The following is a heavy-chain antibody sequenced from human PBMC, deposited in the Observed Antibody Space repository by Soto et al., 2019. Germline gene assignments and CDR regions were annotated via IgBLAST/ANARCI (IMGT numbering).Heavy chain of an antibody. CDR2: IYYSGST. Sequence: SETLSLTCTVSGGSISSSSYYWGWIRQPPGKGLEWIGSIYYSGSTYYNPSLKSRVTISVDTSKNQFSLKLSSVTAADTAVYYCASLALLQGGTYYYYYGMDVWGQGTTVTSP. CDR1: GGSISSSSYY. D-gene: IGHD2-15*01. J-gene: IGHJ6*02. CDR3: ASLALLQGGTYYYYYGMDV. V-gene: IGHV4-39*01.